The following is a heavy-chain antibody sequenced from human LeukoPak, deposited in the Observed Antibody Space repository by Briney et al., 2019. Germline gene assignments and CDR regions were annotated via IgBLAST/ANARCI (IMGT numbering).Heavy chain of an antibody. Sequence: PSETLSLTCTVSGGSISSYYWSWIRQPPGKGLEWIGYIYYSGSTSYNPSLKSRVTISVDTSKNQFSLKLSSVTAADTAVYYCARDYYDSSGYRGGAFDIWGQGTMVTVSS. D-gene: IGHD3-22*01. CDR1: GGSISSYY. J-gene: IGHJ3*02. V-gene: IGHV4-59*01. CDR2: IYYSGST. CDR3: ARDYYDSSGYRGGAFDI.